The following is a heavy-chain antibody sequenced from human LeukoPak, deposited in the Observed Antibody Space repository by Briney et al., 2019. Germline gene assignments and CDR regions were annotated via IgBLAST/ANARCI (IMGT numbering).Heavy chain of an antibody. CDR2: IYPGDSDT. V-gene: IGHV5-51*01. D-gene: IGHD6-13*01. J-gene: IGHJ4*02. Sequence: GESLKISCKASGYVFIRHWIGWVRQVPGKGLEWMGIIYPGDSDTRYSPSFQGQVTISADKSISTAYLQWSSLKASDTAMYYCARGPYSSSPGHFDYWGQGTLVTVSS. CDR3: ARGPYSSSPGHFDY. CDR1: GYVFIRHW.